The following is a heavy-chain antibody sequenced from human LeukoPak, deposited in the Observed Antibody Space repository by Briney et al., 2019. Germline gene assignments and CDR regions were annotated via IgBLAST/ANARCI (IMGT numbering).Heavy chain of an antibody. CDR1: GGSVSSGGYH. D-gene: IGHD4-11*01. CDR3: ARVGHLTNNWFDP. CDR2: IYHSGSA. V-gene: IGHV4-61*03. Sequence: SETLSLTCSVSGGSVSSGGYHWSWIRQPPGKGLEWIGYIYHSGSANYNPSLKSRVTISVDTSKNHFSLNLSSVTAADTAVYYCARVGHLTNNWFDPWGQGSLVSVSS. J-gene: IGHJ5*02.